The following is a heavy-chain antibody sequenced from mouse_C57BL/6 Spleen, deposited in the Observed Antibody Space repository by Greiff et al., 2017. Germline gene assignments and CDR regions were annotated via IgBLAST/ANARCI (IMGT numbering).Heavy chain of an antibody. V-gene: IGHV1-53*01. D-gene: IGHD1-1*01. CDR3: ARTYWYGSSYAYYYAMDY. CDR1: GYTFTSYW. CDR2: INPSNGGT. J-gene: IGHJ4*01. Sequence: QVQLQQPGTELVKPGASVKLSCKASGYTFTSYWMHWVKQRPGQGLEWIGNINPSNGGTNYNEKFKSKATLTVDQSSSTADMQLSSLTSEDSAVYYCARTYWYGSSYAYYYAMDYWGQGTSVTVSS.